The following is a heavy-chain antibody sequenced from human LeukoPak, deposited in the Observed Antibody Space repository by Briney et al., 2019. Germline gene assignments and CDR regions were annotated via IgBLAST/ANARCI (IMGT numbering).Heavy chain of an antibody. J-gene: IGHJ4*02. CDR1: GGSISSSSYY. V-gene: IGHV4-39*07. CDR3: ARSPAPESYYYDSSGYLDY. D-gene: IGHD3-22*01. Sequence: SETLSLTCTVSGGSISSSSYYWGWIRQPPGKGLEWIGSIYYSGSTYYNPSLKSRVTISVDTSKNQFSLKLSSVTAADTAVYYCARSPAPESYYYDSSGYLDYWGQGTLVTVSS. CDR2: IYYSGST.